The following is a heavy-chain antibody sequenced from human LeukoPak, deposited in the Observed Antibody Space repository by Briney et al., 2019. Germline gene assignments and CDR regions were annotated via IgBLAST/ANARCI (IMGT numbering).Heavy chain of an antibody. CDR3: ARDRYYGSGSYYNVPFDP. D-gene: IGHD3-10*01. CDR2: IKEDGSEK. CDR1: GFIFTDYW. Sequence: GGSLRLSRAASGFIFTDYWMYWVRQAPGKGLAWVANIKEDGSEKNYVDSVKGRFTISRDNAKNSLYLQMNSLRAEDTAVYYCARDRYYGSGSYYNVPFDPWGQGTLVTVSS. J-gene: IGHJ5*02. V-gene: IGHV3-7*01.